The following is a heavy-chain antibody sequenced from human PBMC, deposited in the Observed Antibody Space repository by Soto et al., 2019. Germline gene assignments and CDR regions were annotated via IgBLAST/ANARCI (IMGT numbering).Heavy chain of an antibody. Sequence: GSLRLSCAASGFTFSNYALTWVRQAPGKGLEWVSSITPYGDITYYAGSVKGRFTFSRDNSKNTLYLQMNSLRAEDTALYYCAKYQYSYSPPFDYWGQGTLVTVSS. J-gene: IGHJ4*02. V-gene: IGHV3-23*01. D-gene: IGHD5-12*01. CDR3: AKYQYSYSPPFDY. CDR2: ITPYGDIT. CDR1: GFTFSNYA.